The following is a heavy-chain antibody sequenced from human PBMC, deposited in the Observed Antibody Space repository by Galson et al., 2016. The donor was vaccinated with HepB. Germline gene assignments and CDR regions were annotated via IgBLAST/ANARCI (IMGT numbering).Heavy chain of an antibody. D-gene: IGHD3-10*01. CDR3: AGEGVRGGINYGMDV. CDR2: INPNSGDT. V-gene: IGHV1-2*04. J-gene: IGHJ6*02. CDR1: GYTFTGDY. Sequence: SVKVSCKASGYTFTGDYIHWVRQAPGQGVEWMGWINPNSGDTNYAQEFQDWVTMTRDTSISTAYMELRRLRSGDTAVYYWAGEGVRGGINYGMDVWGQGTTVTVSS.